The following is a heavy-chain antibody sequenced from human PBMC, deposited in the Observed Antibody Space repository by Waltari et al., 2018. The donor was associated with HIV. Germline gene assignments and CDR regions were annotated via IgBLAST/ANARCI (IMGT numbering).Heavy chain of an antibody. CDR3: ARVQGYSYAVNWFDP. CDR1: GFTFTSYW. CDR2: INSDGSST. V-gene: IGHV3-74*01. Sequence: EVQLVESGGGLVQPGGSLRLSCAASGFTFTSYWMHWVRPAPGKGLVWVSRINSDGSSTSYADSVKGRFTISRDNAKNTLYLQMNSLSAEDTAVYYCARVQGYSYAVNWFDPWGQGTLVTVSS. J-gene: IGHJ5*02. D-gene: IGHD5-18*01.